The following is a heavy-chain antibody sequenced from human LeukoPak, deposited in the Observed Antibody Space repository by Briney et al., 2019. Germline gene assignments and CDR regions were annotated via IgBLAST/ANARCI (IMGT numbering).Heavy chain of an antibody. CDR1: GFTFGGYA. J-gene: IGHJ4*02. CDR3: TRASWAGGLDY. V-gene: IGHV3-49*04. D-gene: IGHD2-15*01. CDR2: IRSKIYGGTT. Sequence: TGGSLRLSCTTSGFTFGGYAMSWVRQAPGKGLEWLGFIRSKIYGGTTEDAASVKGRFTISRDDSKSIAYLQMNSLKTEDTAVYYCTRASWAGGLDYWGTGTLVTVSS.